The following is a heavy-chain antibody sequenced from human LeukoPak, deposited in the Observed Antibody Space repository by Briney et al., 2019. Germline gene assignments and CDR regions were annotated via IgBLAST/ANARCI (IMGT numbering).Heavy chain of an antibody. Sequence: KPSETLSLTCAVYGGSFSAYYWSWIRQPPGKGLEWIGEINHSGSTNRNPSLKSRVTISVDTSKNQFSLKLSSVTAADTAVYYCAREVPAAISRWFDPWGQGTLVTVSS. CDR3: AREVPAAISRWFDP. CDR1: GGSFSAYY. V-gene: IGHV4-34*01. CDR2: INHSGST. J-gene: IGHJ5*02. D-gene: IGHD2-2*01.